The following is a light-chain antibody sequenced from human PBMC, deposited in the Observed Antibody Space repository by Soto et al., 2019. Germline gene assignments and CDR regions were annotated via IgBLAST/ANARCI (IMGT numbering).Light chain of an antibody. CDR3: QHYTNWPLT. CDR2: AAS. V-gene: IGKV1-39*01. Sequence: DIQMTQSPSSLSASVGDRVTITCRASQSISSYLNWYQQKPGKAPKLLIYAASSLQSGVPSRFSGSGSGTDFTLTISGLQSEDFAVYFCQHYTNWPLTFGGGTKVEIK. CDR1: QSISSY. J-gene: IGKJ4*01.